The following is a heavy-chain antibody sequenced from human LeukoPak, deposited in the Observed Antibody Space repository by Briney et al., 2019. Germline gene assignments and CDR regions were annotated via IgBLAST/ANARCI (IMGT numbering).Heavy chain of an antibody. CDR1: GGSFSGYY. CDR2: INHSGGT. Sequence: SETLSLTCAVYGGSFSGYYWSWIRQPPGKGLEWIGEINHSGGTNYNPSLKSRVTISVDTSKNQFSLKLSSVTAADTAVYYCARSISYYYYYYMDVWGKGTTVTVSS. J-gene: IGHJ6*03. CDR3: ARSISYYYYYYMDV. V-gene: IGHV4-34*01.